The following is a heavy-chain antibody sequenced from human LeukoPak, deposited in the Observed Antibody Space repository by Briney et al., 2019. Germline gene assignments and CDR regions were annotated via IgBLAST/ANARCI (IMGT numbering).Heavy chain of an antibody. CDR3: AGHHPRNTVDF. CDR1: GDSISSYF. V-gene: IGHV4-59*08. D-gene: IGHD2/OR15-2a*01. J-gene: IGHJ4*02. CDR2: IYYSGTT. Sequence: SETLSLTCTVSGDSISSYFWSWIRQPPGKGLEWIGYIYYSGTTNYSPSLKSRVSISVDTSKNQFSLKLSSVTAADTAVYYCAGHHPRNTVDFWGQGTLVTVSS.